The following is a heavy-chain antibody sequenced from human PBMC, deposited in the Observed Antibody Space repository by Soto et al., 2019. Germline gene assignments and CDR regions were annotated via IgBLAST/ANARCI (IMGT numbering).Heavy chain of an antibody. D-gene: IGHD2-21*02. Sequence: SETLSLTCTVSGGSISSYYWSWIRQPPGKGLEWIGYIYHSASTKYSPSLKSRVTTSVDTSKNQVSLNLSSVTAADTAVYYCARHSPYCGGDCYSLDYWGQGTLVTVS. CDR1: GGSISSYY. CDR2: IYHSAST. CDR3: ARHSPYCGGDCYSLDY. J-gene: IGHJ4*02. V-gene: IGHV4-59*08.